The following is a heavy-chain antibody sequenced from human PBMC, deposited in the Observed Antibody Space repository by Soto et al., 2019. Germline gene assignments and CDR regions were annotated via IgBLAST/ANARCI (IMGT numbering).Heavy chain of an antibody. V-gene: IGHV4-39*01. CDR3: ARRLGGRYFGNWFDP. Sequence: HLQESGPGLVEPSETLSLTCVVSGGSISSINDQWDWIRQSPGKGLEWIGSIYYSGSVCYNPSLESRVTMSVDTSKNQFSLKVRSVPAADTAVYSCARRLGGRYFGNWFDPWGQGILVTVS. CDR2: IYYSGSV. CDR1: GGSISSINDQ. J-gene: IGHJ5*02. D-gene: IGHD2-21*01.